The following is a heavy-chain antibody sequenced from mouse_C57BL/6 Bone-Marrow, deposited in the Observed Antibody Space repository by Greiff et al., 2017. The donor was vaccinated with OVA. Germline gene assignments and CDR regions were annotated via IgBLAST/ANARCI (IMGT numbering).Heavy chain of an antibody. CDR1: GFTFSDYY. V-gene: IGHV5-12*01. CDR3: ARHRNYYGSSYLDY. J-gene: IGHJ2*01. CDR2: ISNGGGST. Sequence: DVKLVESGGGLVQPGGSLKLSCAASGFTFSDYYMYWVRQTPEKRLEWVAYISNGGGSTYYPDTVKGRFTISRDNAKNTLYLQMSRLKSEDTAMYYCARHRNYYGSSYLDYWGQGTTLTVSS. D-gene: IGHD1-1*01.